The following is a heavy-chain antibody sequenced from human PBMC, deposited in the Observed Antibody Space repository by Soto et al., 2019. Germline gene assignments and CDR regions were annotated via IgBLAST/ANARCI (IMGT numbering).Heavy chain of an antibody. J-gene: IGHJ6*02. V-gene: IGHV3-33*01. CDR1: GFTFSSYG. CDR2: IWYDGSNK. Sequence: GGSLRLSCAASGFTFSSYGMHWVRQAPGKGLEWVAVIWYDGSNKYYADSVKGRFTISRDNSKNTLYLQMNSLRAEDTAMYYCARDPFYDFWTAPPKTPLIYYYYGMDVWGQGTTVTVSS. CDR3: ARDPFYDFWTAPPKTPLIYYYYGMDV. D-gene: IGHD3-3*01.